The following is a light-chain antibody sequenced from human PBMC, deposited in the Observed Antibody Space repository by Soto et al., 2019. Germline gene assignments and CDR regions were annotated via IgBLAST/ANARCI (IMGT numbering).Light chain of an antibody. J-gene: IGLJ3*02. CDR1: SSNIGNNY. CDR3: GTWDTSLSAWV. V-gene: IGLV1-51*01. Sequence: QSVLTQPPSVSAAPGQTVTISCSGSSSNIGNNYVSWYRQLPGTAPKLLIYDNNKRPSGIPDRFSGSKSGTSATLGITGLQTGDEADYFCGTWDTSLSAWVFGGGTKVTVL. CDR2: DNN.